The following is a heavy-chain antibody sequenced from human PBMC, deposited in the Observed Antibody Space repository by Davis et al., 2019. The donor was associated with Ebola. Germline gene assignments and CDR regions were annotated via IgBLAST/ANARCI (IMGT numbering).Heavy chain of an antibody. D-gene: IGHD6-19*01. CDR1: GFTFSSYA. CDR2: IRSKANSYAT. Sequence: GESLKISCAASGFTFSSYAMSWVRQASGKGLEWVGRIRSKANSYATAYAASVKGRFTISRDDSKNTAYLQMNSLKTEDTAVYYCTSRIAVAGNNYYYGMDVWGQGTTVTVSS. J-gene: IGHJ6*02. CDR3: TSRIAVAGNNYYYGMDV. V-gene: IGHV3-73*01.